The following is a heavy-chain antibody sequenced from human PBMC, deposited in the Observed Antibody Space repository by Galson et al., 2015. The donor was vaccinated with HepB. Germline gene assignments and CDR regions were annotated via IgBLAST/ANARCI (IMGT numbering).Heavy chain of an antibody. CDR1: GFTFSGYA. D-gene: IGHD2-15*01. J-gene: IGHJ4*02. V-gene: IGHV3-23*01. CDR3: AKLVGAAPFDY. CDR2: TSGGGVNT. Sequence: SLRLSCAVSGFTFSGYAMSWVRQAPGKGLEWVSATSGGGVNTYYADSVKGRFTISRDNSKNTLYLQMNSLRAEDTAVYYCAKLVGAAPFDYWGQGTLVTVSS.